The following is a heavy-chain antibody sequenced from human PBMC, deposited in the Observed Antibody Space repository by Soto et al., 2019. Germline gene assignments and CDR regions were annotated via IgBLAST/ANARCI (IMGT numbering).Heavy chain of an antibody. CDR3: AKSQGYNLNDFNY. CDR1: GFTFTGYA. D-gene: IGHD1-20*01. V-gene: IGHV3-23*01. CDR2: ISSRGGST. J-gene: IGHJ4*02. Sequence: EVQLLESGGGLVQPGGSLRLSCVGSGFTFTGYAMNWVRQAPGKGLEWVSAISSRGGSTFYADSVRGRFTISRDNSKNTLYLQINSLRAEDTAVYYCAKSQGYNLNDFNYWGQGPLVTVSS.